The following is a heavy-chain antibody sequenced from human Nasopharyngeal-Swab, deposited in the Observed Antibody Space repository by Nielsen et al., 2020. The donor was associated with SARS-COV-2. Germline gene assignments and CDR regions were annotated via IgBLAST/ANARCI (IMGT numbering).Heavy chain of an antibody. Sequence: SETLSLTCAVYGGSFSGYYCSWIRQPPGTGLEWIGEINHSGSTNYNPSLKSRVTISVDTSKNQFSLKLSSVTAADTAVYYCARCIAAAGPAPDYWGQGTLVTVSS. CDR3: ARCIAAAGPAPDY. CDR2: INHSGST. CDR1: GGSFSGYY. D-gene: IGHD6-13*01. V-gene: IGHV4-34*01. J-gene: IGHJ4*02.